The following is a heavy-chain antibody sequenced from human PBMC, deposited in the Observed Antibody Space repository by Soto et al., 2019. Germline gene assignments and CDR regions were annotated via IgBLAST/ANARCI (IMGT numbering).Heavy chain of an antibody. V-gene: IGHV3-33*01. CDR1: GFTFSSYG. CDR2: IWYDGSNK. Sequence: VQLVESGGGVVQPGRSLRLSCAASGFTFSSYGMHWVRQAPGKGLEWVAVIWYDGSNKYYADSVKGRFTISRDNSKNTLYLQMNSLRAEDTAVYYCARDLGYCSGGSCYRYFDYWGQGTLVTVSS. J-gene: IGHJ4*02. CDR3: ARDLGYCSGGSCYRYFDY. D-gene: IGHD2-15*01.